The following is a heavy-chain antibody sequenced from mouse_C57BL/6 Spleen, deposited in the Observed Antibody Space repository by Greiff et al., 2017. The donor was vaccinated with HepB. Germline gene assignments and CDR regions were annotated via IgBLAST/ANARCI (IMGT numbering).Heavy chain of an antibody. D-gene: IGHD2-2*01. CDR1: GFTFSSYG. J-gene: IGHJ1*03. CDR2: ISSGGSYT. Sequence: EVQVVESGGDLVKPGGSLKLSCAASGFTFSSYGMSWVRQTPDKRLEWVATISSGGSYTYYPDSVKGRFTISRDNAKNTLYLQMSSLKSEDTAMYYCARKYGYDEDWYFDVWGTGTTVTVSS. V-gene: IGHV5-6*01. CDR3: ARKYGYDEDWYFDV.